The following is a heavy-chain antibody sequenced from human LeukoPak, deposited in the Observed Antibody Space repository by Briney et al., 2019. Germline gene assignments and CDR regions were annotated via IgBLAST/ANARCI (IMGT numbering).Heavy chain of an antibody. CDR3: ASGTGRQWLVN. CDR1: GGSFSGYS. D-gene: IGHD6-19*01. V-gene: IGHV4-34*01. Sequence: SETLSLTCAVSGGSFSGYSWSWIRQPPGKGLEWIGEINHSGSSNYNPSLKSRGTISVDTSKNQCSLKLCSVTAADTAVYYCASGTGRQWLVNWGQGTLVTVSS. CDR2: INHSGSS. J-gene: IGHJ4*02.